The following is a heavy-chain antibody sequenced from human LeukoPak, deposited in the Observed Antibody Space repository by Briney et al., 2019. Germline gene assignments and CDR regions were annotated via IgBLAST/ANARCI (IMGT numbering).Heavy chain of an antibody. V-gene: IGHV4-61*01. J-gene: IGHJ3*02. CDR1: GGSISSGSYY. Sequence: KPSETLSLTCTVSGGSISSGSYYWSWIRQPPGKGLECIGYIYYSGSTNYNPSLKSRVTISVDTSKNQFSLKLSSVTAADTAVYYCARGALDWSHAFDSWGQGTMVTVSS. CDR3: ARGALDWSHAFDS. D-gene: IGHD3-9*01. CDR2: IYYSGST.